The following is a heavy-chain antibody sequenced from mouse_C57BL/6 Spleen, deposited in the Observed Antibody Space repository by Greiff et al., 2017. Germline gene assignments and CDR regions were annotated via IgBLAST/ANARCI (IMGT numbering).Heavy chain of an antibody. CDR1: GYTFTSYW. V-gene: IGHV1-55*01. CDR3: DLMGYDYDPGAMDY. Sequence: VQLQQPGAELVKPGASVKMSCKASGYTFTSYWITWVKQRPGQGLEWIGDIYPGSGSTNYNEKFKSTATLTVDTSSSTAYMQLSSLTSEDSAVYYGDLMGYDYDPGAMDYWGQGTSVTVSS. D-gene: IGHD2-4*01. CDR2: IYPGSGST. J-gene: IGHJ4*01.